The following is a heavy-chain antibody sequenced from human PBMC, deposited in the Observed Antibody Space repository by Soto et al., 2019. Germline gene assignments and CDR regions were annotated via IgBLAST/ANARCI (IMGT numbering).Heavy chain of an antibody. CDR2: IIPIFGTA. CDR3: ARTSYGDPALPSYYYGMDV. J-gene: IGHJ6*02. D-gene: IGHD4-17*01. CDR1: GGTFSSYA. Sequence: SVKVSCKASGGTFSSYAISWVRQAPGQGLEWMGGIIPIFGTANYAQKFQGRVTITADESTSTAYMELSSLRSEDTAVYYCARTSYGDPALPSYYYGMDVWGQGTTVTVSS. V-gene: IGHV1-69*13.